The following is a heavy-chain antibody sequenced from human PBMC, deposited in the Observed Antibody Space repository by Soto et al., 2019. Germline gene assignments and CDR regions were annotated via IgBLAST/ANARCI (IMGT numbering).Heavy chain of an antibody. D-gene: IGHD2-15*01. Sequence: PSETLSLTCTVSGGSVSSGSYYWSWIRQPPGKGLEWIGYIYYSGSTNYNPSLKSRVTISVDTSKNQFSLKLSSVTAADTAVYYCARCSGGSCYFFDYWGQGTLVTVSS. CDR2: IYYSGST. V-gene: IGHV4-61*01. CDR3: ARCSGGSCYFFDY. CDR1: GGSVSSGSYY. J-gene: IGHJ4*02.